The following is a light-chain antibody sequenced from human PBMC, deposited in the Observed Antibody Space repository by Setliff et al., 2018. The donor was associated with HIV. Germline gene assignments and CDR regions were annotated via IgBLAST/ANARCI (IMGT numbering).Light chain of an antibody. Sequence: QSVLTQPPSVSGAPGQTVAISCTGTTSNIGAGYDVHWYQQFPGEAPRLLIYRNVNRPSGISTRFSGSKSGTTASLTISGLQAEDEADYYCGSFTGTTTLFGLGTKVTVL. J-gene: IGLJ1*01. V-gene: IGLV1-40*01. CDR1: TSNIGAGYD. CDR2: RNV. CDR3: GSFTGTTTL.